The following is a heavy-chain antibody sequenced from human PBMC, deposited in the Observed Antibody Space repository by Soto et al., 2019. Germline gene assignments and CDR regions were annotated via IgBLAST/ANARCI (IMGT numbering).Heavy chain of an antibody. CDR1: GGTFSSYA. Sequence: SVKVSCKASGGTFSSYAISWVRQAPGQGLEWMGGIIPIFGTANYAQKFQGRVTITADESTSTAYMELSSLRSEDTAVYYCARDNVSSPFIKYHYYGMDVWGQGTTVTVSS. D-gene: IGHD6-13*01. CDR2: IIPIFGTA. J-gene: IGHJ6*02. V-gene: IGHV1-69*13. CDR3: ARDNVSSPFIKYHYYGMDV.